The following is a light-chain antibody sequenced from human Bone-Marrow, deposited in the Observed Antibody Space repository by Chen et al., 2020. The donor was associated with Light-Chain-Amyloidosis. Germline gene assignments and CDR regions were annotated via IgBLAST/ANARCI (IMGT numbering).Light chain of an antibody. CDR3: QVWDRSSDRPV. J-gene: IGLJ3*02. CDR1: NIGSTS. CDR2: DDS. V-gene: IGLV3-21*02. Sequence: SYVLTQPSSVSVAPGQKATLACGGNNIGSTSVHWYQQTPGQAPLLVVYDDSDRPSGIPERWSGSNSGNTATLTISRVEAGDEADYYCQVWDRSSDRPVFGGGTKLTVL.